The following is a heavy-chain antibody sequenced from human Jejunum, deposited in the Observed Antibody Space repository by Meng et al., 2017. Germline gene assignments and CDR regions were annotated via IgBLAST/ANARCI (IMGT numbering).Heavy chain of an antibody. CDR2: TNPDTGGT. D-gene: IGHD1-1*01. V-gene: IGHV1-2*04. J-gene: IGHJ4*02. CDR1: GYTFTDHY. Sequence: QVQLVQSGAEVKKSGASVKVSCKASGYTFTDHYIHWVRQAPGQGLEWMGWTNPDTGGTNYAQKFQGWVTMTRDTSISTAYMELRRLRSDDTAVYYCARDAGSLLDYYFDSWGQGTLVTVSS. CDR3: ARDAGSLLDYYFDS.